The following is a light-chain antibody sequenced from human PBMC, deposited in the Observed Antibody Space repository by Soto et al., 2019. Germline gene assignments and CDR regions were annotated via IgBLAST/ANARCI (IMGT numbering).Light chain of an antibody. CDR1: QTIDNY. CDR2: LAS. Sequence: IQLTQSPSSLSASVGDTVTISSRASQTIDNYLAWYQQYPGRAPKLLIYLASTLQSGVPSRFSGSGSGTDFTLTITSLQPEDFGTYYCQQLDSNPPWTFGQGTRVEIK. V-gene: IGKV1-9*01. J-gene: IGKJ1*01. CDR3: QQLDSNPPWT.